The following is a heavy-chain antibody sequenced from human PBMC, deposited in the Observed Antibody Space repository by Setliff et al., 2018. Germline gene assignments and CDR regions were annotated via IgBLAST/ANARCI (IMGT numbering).Heavy chain of an antibody. CDR1: GDSVSTGTW. V-gene: IGHV4-4*02. CDR3: ASRPSAEFFDY. J-gene: IGHJ4*02. Sequence: SETLSLTCAVSGDSVSTGTWWSWVRQPPGKGLEWIGEIFHSGSTNYNPSLKSRVTFSVDMSKNQFSLKLTSVTAADTAVYYCASRPSAEFFDYWGQGTVVTVSS. D-gene: IGHD6-25*01. CDR2: IFHSGST.